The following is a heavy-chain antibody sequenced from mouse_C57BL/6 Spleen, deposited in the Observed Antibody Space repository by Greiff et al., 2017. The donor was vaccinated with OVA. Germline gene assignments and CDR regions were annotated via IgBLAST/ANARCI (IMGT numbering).Heavy chain of an antibody. J-gene: IGHJ3*01. CDR3: ARLLDGKGFAY. CDR2: ISSGGSYT. V-gene: IGHV5-6*01. Sequence: EVQLQESGGDLVKPGGSLKLSCAASGFTFSSYGMSWVRQTPDKRLEWVATISSGGSYTYYPDSVKGRFTISRDNAKNTLYLQMSSLKSDDTAMYYCARLLDGKGFAYWGQGTLVTVSA. D-gene: IGHD2-1*01. CDR1: GFTFSSYG.